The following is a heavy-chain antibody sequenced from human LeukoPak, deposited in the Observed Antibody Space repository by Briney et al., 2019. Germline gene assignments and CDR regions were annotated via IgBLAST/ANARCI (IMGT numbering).Heavy chain of an antibody. V-gene: IGHV3-23*01. Sequence: GGSLRLSCAASGFSFKNSVMSWVRQTPGKGLEWVSAIDVSGDRTYYADSVKGRFTISRDNSKDALYLHMDTQRAEDTALYYCTKWARCGGDCQFDYWGRGTLVTVSS. CDR2: IDVSGDRT. D-gene: IGHD2-21*02. CDR3: TKWARCGGDCQFDY. CDR1: GFSFKNSV. J-gene: IGHJ4*02.